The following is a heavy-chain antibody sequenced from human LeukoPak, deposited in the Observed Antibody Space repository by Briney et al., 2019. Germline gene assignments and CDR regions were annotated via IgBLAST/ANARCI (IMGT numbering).Heavy chain of an antibody. CDR2: IWFDGSKE. CDR3: ARLYGTHIDY. CDR1: GFTFSSYA. D-gene: IGHD1-26*01. V-gene: IGHV3-33*08. J-gene: IGHJ4*02. Sequence: GGSLRLSCAASGFTFSSYAMSWVRQAPGKGLERVAAIWFDGSKEYYADSVKGRFTISRDNSKNMLYLQMNSLRAEDTAVYYCARLYGTHIDYWGQGTLVTVSS.